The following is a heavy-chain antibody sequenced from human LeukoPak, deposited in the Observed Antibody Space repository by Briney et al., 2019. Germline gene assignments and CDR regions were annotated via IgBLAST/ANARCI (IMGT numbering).Heavy chain of an antibody. J-gene: IGHJ4*02. CDR1: GGSISSYY. Sequence: SETLSLTCTVSGGSISSYYWSWIRQPAGKGLEWIGRIYTSGSTNYNPSLKSRVTISVDKYKNQFSLKLSSVTAEDTAVYYCAREMRWGSGFDYWGQGTLVTVSS. CDR3: AREMRWGSGFDY. CDR2: IYTSGST. V-gene: IGHV4-4*07. D-gene: IGHD4-23*01.